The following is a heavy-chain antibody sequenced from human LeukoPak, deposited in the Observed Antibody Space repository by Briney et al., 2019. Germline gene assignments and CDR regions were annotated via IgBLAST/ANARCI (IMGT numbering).Heavy chain of an antibody. Sequence: PGGSLRLSCAASGFTFSSYSMNWVRQAPGKGLEWISYISSSGSTINYADSVKGRFTISRDSAKNSLYLQMYSLRDEDTAVYYCARDRDSGDYTAAPGDYWGQGTLVTVSS. J-gene: IGHJ4*02. CDR3: ARDRDSGDYTAAPGDY. V-gene: IGHV3-48*02. CDR1: GFTFSSYS. CDR2: ISSSGSTI. D-gene: IGHD4-17*01.